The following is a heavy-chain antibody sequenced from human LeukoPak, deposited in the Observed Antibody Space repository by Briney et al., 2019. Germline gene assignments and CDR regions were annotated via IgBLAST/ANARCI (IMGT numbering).Heavy chain of an antibody. CDR3: AREQLYCSGGSCYSVSDY. CDR2: ISAYNGNT. J-gene: IGHJ4*02. Sequence: ASVKVSCKASGYTFTSYGISWVQQAPGQGLEWMGWISAYNGNTNYAQKLQGRVTMTTDTSTSTAYMELRSLRSDDTAVYYCAREQLYCSGGSCYSVSDYWGQGTLVTVSS. CDR1: GYTFTSYG. D-gene: IGHD2-15*01. V-gene: IGHV1-18*01.